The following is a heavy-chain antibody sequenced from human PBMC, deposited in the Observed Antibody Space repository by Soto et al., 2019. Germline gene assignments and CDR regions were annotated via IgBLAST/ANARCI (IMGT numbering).Heavy chain of an antibody. Sequence: SQTLSLTCAISGDRVSSDSAAWSWIRQSPLRGLEWLGRTYFGSEWYHDYAVSVKSRLIINADTSENQFSLHLNSVTPEDTAVYYCARDGSSSGWYDYWGQGILVTVSS. CDR2: TYFGSEWYH. J-gene: IGHJ4*02. D-gene: IGHD6-19*01. CDR3: ARDGSSSGWYDY. V-gene: IGHV6-1*01. CDR1: GDRVSSDSAA.